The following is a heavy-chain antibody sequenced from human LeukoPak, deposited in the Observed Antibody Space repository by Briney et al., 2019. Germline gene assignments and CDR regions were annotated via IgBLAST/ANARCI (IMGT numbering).Heavy chain of an antibody. CDR2: IHYSGAT. CDR1: GGSINSYY. D-gene: IGHD2-21*02. CDR3: ATLRGASTAVFDS. Sequence: PSETLSLTCTVSGGSINSYYWSWVRQPPETRQEWNGYIHYSGATNYSPSLKSRVTISVDTSKNQFSLKLSSVTAADTALYYCATLRGASTAVFDSWGQGALVTVSS. J-gene: IGHJ4*02. V-gene: IGHV4-59*08.